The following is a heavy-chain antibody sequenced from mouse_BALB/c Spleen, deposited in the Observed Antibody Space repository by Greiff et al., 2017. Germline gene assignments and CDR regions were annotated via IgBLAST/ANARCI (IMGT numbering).Heavy chain of an antibody. V-gene: IGHV3-3*02. CDR3: ARRKRYDGFDY. CDR2: TFYSGIT. J-gene: IGHJ2*01. D-gene: IGHD2-14*01. Sequence: FPGNKLEYIGNTFYSGITYYNPSLESRTYITRDTSKNQFSLKLSSVTTEDTATYYCARRKRYDGFDYWGQGTTLTVSS.